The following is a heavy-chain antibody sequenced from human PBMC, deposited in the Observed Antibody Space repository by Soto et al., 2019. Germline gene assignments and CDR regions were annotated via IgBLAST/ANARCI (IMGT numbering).Heavy chain of an antibody. CDR3: ARGATRIAAAGTRNWFDP. J-gene: IGHJ5*02. D-gene: IGHD6-13*01. Sequence: ASVKVSCKASGYTFTGYYMHWVRQAPGQGLEWMGWINPNSGGTNYAQKFQGWVTMTRDTSISTAYMELSRLRSDDTAVYYCARGATRIAAAGTRNWFDPWGQGTLVTVSS. CDR2: INPNSGGT. CDR1: GYTFTGYY. V-gene: IGHV1-2*04.